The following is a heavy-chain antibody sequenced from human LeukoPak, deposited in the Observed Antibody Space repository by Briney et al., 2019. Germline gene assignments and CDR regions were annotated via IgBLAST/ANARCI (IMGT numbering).Heavy chain of an antibody. V-gene: IGHV3-21*01. J-gene: IGHJ4*02. CDR1: GFTFSSYS. D-gene: IGHD6-13*01. Sequence: GGSLRLSCAASGFTFSSYSMNWVRQAPGKGLEWVSSISSSSSYIYYADSVKGRFTISRDNAENSLYLQMNSLRAEDTAVYYCAREPLYSSSWYGGNYWGQGTLVTVSS. CDR3: AREPLYSSSWYGGNY. CDR2: ISSSSSYI.